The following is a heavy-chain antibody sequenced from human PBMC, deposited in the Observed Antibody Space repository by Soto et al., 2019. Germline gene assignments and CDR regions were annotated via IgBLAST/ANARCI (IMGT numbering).Heavy chain of an antibody. D-gene: IGHD5-18*01. CDR2: INSAGTNT. Sequence: GGSLRLSCAVSGFTFMSYWLYGFPQAPGKGLLWVSRINSAGTNTDYADSVKGRFTISRDNAKNTLYLQMNSLRAYDTAVYHWARLVETAIAPDNWVQGTLGTVSS. CDR1: GFTFMSYW. V-gene: IGHV3-74*01. CDR3: ARLVETAIAPDN. J-gene: IGHJ4*02.